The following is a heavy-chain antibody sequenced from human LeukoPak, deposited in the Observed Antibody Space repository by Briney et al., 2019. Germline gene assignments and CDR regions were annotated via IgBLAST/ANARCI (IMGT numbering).Heavy chain of an antibody. D-gene: IGHD2-21*02. Sequence: PSETLSLTCSVSDYSISSGYYWGWIRSPPGKGLEWIGSIYHSGSTYYNPSLKSRVTISVDTSKNQFSLKLSSVTAADTAVYYCASHHCGGDCYSFSWGQGTLVTVSS. CDR1: DYSISSGYY. V-gene: IGHV4-38-2*02. CDR3: ASHHCGGDCYSFS. CDR2: IYHSGST. J-gene: IGHJ4*02.